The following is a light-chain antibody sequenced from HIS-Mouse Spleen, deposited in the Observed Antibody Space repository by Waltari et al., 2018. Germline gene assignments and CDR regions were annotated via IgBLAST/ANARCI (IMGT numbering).Light chain of an antibody. CDR3: QQLNSYPPT. J-gene: IGKJ1*01. Sequence: DIQLTQSPSFLXASVGDRVTITCRASQGISSYFAXYQQKPGKAPKLLIYAASPLQXGVPSXXSGSGSGTEFTLTISSLQPEDFATYYCQQLNSYPPTFGQGTKVEIK. CDR1: QGISSY. V-gene: IGKV1-9*01. CDR2: AAS.